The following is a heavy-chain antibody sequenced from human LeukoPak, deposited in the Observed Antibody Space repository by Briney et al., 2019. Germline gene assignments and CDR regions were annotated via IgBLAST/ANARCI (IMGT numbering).Heavy chain of an antibody. CDR2: ISGSGGST. J-gene: IGHJ4*02. CDR1: GFTFSSYA. CDR3: ATPGITMIVVVPAFFDY. Sequence: GGSLRLSCAASGFTFSSYAMSWVRQAPGKGLEWVSAISGSGGSTYYADSVKGRFTISRDNSKSTLYLQMNSLRAEDTAVYYCATPGITMIVVVPAFFDYWGQGTLVTVSS. D-gene: IGHD3-22*01. V-gene: IGHV3-23*01.